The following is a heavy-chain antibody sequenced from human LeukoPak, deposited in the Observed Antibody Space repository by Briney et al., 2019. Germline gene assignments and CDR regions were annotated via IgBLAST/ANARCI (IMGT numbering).Heavy chain of an antibody. D-gene: IGHD3-10*01. CDR2: ISGSGGST. CDR3: AKDISIYWFGEKGAFDI. CDR1: GFTFSSYA. J-gene: IGHJ3*02. Sequence: GGSLRLSCAASGFTFSSYAMSWVRQAPGKGLEWVSGISGSGGSTYYADSVKGRFTISRDNSQNTLYLQMNSLRAEDTAVYYCAKDISIYWFGEKGAFDIWGQGTMVTVSS. V-gene: IGHV3-23*01.